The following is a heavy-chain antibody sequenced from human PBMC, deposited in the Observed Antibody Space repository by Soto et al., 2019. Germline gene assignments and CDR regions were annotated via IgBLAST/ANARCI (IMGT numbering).Heavy chain of an antibody. CDR2: ITYDGTKK. V-gene: IGHV3-30*18. D-gene: IGHD2-21*02. Sequence: QVQLVESGGVVVQPGRSLRLSCAVSGFTFSAYGMHWVRQAPGKGLEWVALITYDGTKKYYADSVKGRFTISRDTSKNTLYLQMNSLRAEDTAVYYCAKDQIGFCGGDCYLLDFWGQGTLVTVSS. J-gene: IGHJ4*02. CDR3: AKDQIGFCGGDCYLLDF. CDR1: GFTFSAYG.